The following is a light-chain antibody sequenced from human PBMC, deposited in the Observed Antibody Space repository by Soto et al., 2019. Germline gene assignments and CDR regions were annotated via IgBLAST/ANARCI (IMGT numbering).Light chain of an antibody. CDR2: GAS. CDR1: QNILSN. CDR3: QQRSNWPT. Sequence: EIVMTQSPATLSVSPGERVTLSCRASQNILSNLAWYQQKPGQAPRLLIYGASTRATGLPARFSGSGSGTEFTLTISSLEPEDFAVYYCQQRSNWPTFGQGTRLEI. V-gene: IGKV3-15*01. J-gene: IGKJ5*01.